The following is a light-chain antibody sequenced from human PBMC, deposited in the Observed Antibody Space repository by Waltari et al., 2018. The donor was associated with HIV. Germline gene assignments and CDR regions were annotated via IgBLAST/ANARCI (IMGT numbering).Light chain of an antibody. CDR3: AAWDDSLSGRV. CDR2: RNK. V-gene: IGLV1-47*01. Sequence: VLTQPPSASGTPGQRVTISCSGSISNIGSNYVYWYQQLPGTAPKLLIYRNKQRPSGVPDRFSGSKSGTSASLAISGLRSEDEADYYCAAWDDSLSGRVFGGGTKLTVL. J-gene: IGLJ3*02. CDR1: ISNIGSNY.